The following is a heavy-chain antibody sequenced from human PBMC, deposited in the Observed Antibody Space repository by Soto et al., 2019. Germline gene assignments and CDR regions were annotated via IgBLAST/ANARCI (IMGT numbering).Heavy chain of an antibody. V-gene: IGHV3-74*01. CDR2: INSDGSST. Sequence: EVQLVESGGGLVQPGGSLRLSCAASGFTFSSYWMHWVRQAPGKGLVWVSRINSDGSSTSYADSVKGRFTISRDNAKNTLYLQMNSLRAEDTAVYYCARVPLRHHACDIWGQGTMVNVSS. D-gene: IGHD5-12*01. CDR3: ARVPLRHHACDI. CDR1: GFTFSSYW. J-gene: IGHJ3*02.